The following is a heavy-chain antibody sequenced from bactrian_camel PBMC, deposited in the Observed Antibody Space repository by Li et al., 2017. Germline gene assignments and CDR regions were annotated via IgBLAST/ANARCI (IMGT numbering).Heavy chain of an antibody. CDR1: GFTFSAWY. CDR2: SNAFGGSS. J-gene: IGHJ4*01. V-gene: IGHV3S28*01. D-gene: IGHD4*01. Sequence: QVQLVESGGGLVQPGGSLRLSCAASGFTFSAWYMSWVRQAPGKGLEWVSHSNAFGGSSSYADSVKGRFTISRDNAKNTLYLQLNSLKTEDTAVYYCAGTPVVGYSDYRQAIDYWGQGTQVTVS. CDR3: AGTPVVGYSDYRQAIDY.